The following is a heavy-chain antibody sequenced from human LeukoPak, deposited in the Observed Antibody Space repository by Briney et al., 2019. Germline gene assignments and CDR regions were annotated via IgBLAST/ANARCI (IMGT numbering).Heavy chain of an antibody. CDR3: AKDSYSKGDF. J-gene: IGHJ4*02. CDR2: IKNDGAVK. CDR1: GFTFSSYW. D-gene: IGHD6-13*01. V-gene: IGHV3-7*01. Sequence: GGSRRLSCVASGFTFSSYWMTWVRQAPGKGLEWVANIKNDGAVKNYVDSVKGRFTISRDNAKNSLYLQMNSLRAEDTAVYYCAKDSYSKGDFWGQGVLVTVSS.